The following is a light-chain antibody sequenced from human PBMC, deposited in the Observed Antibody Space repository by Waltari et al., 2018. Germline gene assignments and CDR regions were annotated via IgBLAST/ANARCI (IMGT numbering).Light chain of an antibody. CDR1: QSVGSN. CDR3: QQYNNWPLYT. J-gene: IGKJ2*01. V-gene: IGKV3-15*01. Sequence: EIVMTQSPATLSVSPGERATISCRASQSVGSNLAWYQQKPGQAPRLLIYGASTRATGIPARFSGSGSGTEFTLTISSLQSEDFAVYYCQQYNNWPLYTFGQGTKLEIK. CDR2: GAS.